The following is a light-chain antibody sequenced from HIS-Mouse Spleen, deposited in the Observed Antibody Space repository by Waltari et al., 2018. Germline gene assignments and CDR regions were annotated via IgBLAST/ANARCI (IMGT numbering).Light chain of an antibody. Sequence: SYELTQPPSVSVSPGQTARITCSGDALPKKYAYWYQHKSGQAPVLVIYEDSKRPSGIPERFSGSSSGTMATLTISGAQVEDEADYYCYSTDSSGNHYVFGTGTKVTVL. CDR1: ALPKKY. CDR2: EDS. V-gene: IGLV3-10*01. J-gene: IGLJ1*01. CDR3: YSTDSSGNHYV.